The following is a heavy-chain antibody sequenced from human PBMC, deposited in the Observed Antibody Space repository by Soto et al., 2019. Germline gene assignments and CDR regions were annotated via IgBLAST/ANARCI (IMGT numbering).Heavy chain of an antibody. CDR2: VYNSGST. CDR1: GGSISSNY. CDR3: ARAYGSGSSDYYYGMDV. D-gene: IGHD3-10*01. J-gene: IGHJ6*02. V-gene: IGHV4-59*01. Sequence: PSETLSLTCTVSGGSISSNYWTWIRQPPGKGLEWIGYVYNSGSTNYNPSLKSRVTISEDTSKSQFSLKLSSVTAADTAVYYCARAYGSGSSDYYYGMDVWGQGTTVTVSS.